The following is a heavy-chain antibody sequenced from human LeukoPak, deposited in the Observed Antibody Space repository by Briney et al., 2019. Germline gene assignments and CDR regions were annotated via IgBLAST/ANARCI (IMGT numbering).Heavy chain of an antibody. CDR3: AKGSGSSWGIDC. J-gene: IGHJ4*02. Sequence: GGSLRLSCAASGFTFSSYSMNWVRQAPGKVLECVSYISGSSSTIYYVDSVKGRFTISRDNAKNSLYLQMNSLKTEDTAVYYCAKGSGSSWGIDCWGQGTLVTVSS. CDR2: ISGSSSTI. V-gene: IGHV3-48*01. D-gene: IGHD6-13*01. CDR1: GFTFSSYS.